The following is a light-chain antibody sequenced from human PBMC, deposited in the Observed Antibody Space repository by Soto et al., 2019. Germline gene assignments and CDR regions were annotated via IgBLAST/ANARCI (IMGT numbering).Light chain of an antibody. CDR2: WAS. Sequence: DIVMTQSPDSLAVSLGERATINCKSSQSVLYSPNNKNYLAWYQQKPGQPPKLLVYWASTRESGVPDRFSGSGSGTDFPLTINSLQAEDVAVYYCQQYHSPPQTFGQGTKVEI. V-gene: IGKV4-1*01. CDR3: QQYHSPPQT. J-gene: IGKJ1*01. CDR1: QSVLYSPNNKNY.